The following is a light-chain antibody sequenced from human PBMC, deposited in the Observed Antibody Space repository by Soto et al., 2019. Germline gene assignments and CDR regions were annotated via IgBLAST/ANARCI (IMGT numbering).Light chain of an antibody. CDR2: AAS. V-gene: IGKV1-39*01. CDR3: QQSHGTPYN. J-gene: IGKJ2*01. CDR1: QSISSY. Sequence: DIQMTQSPSSLSASVGDRVTITCRASQSISSYLNWYQQKPGSAPKLLIYAASSLQSGVPSRFSDSGSGTDFTLTISSLQPEDFATYYCQQSHGTPYNFGQGTKLEIK.